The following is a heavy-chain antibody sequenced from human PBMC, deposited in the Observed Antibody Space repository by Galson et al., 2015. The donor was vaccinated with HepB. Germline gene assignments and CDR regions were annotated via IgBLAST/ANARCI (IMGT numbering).Heavy chain of an antibody. CDR1: GFTFSNAW. D-gene: IGHD3-22*01. CDR3: TTDSLYYYDSSGYLSLDY. J-gene: IGHJ4*02. CDR2: IKSKTDGGTT. Sequence: SLRLSCAASGFTFSNAWMNWVRQAPGKGLEWVGRIKSKTDGGTTDYAAPVKGRFTISRDDSKNTLYLQMNSLKTEDTAVYYCTTDSLYYYDSSGYLSLDYWGQGTLVTVSS. V-gene: IGHV3-15*07.